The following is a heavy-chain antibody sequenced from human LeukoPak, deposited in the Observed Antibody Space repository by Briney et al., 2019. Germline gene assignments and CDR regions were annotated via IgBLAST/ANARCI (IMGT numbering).Heavy chain of an antibody. CDR2: IYYSGST. CDR1: GGSISTSSYY. D-gene: IGHD6-25*01. Sequence: SETLSLTCTVSGGSISTSSYYWGWIRQPPGKGLEWIGTIYYSGSTYYNPSLKSRVTISVDTSKSQFSLRLSSVTAADTAVYYCATLYSSGDYFDYWGQGTLVTVSS. J-gene: IGHJ4*02. CDR3: ATLYSSGDYFDY. V-gene: IGHV4-39*01.